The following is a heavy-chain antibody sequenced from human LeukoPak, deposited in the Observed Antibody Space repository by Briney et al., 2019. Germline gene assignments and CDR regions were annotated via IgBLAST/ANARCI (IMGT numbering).Heavy chain of an antibody. CDR3: ARDQEGFDY. CDR1: GYTVTSNY. V-gene: IGHV1-46*01. J-gene: IGHJ4*02. Sequence: ASVKVSCKASGYTVTSNYIHWVRQAPGQGLEWMGMNYPRDGSTSYAQKFQGRVTVTRDTSTSTVHMELSGLRSEDTAVYYCARDQEGFDYWGQGTLVTVSS. CDR2: NYPRDGST.